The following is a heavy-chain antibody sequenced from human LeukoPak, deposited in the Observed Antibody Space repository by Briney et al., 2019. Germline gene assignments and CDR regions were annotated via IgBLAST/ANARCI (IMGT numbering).Heavy chain of an antibody. CDR2: IYYSGST. Sequence: SETLSLTCTVSGGSISSGDYYWSWIRQPPGKGLEWIGYIYYSGSTYYNPSLKSRVTISVDTSKNQFSLKLSSVTAADTAVYYCVRGGAYYYDSSGDAFDIWGQGTMVTVSS. CDR3: VRGGAYYYDSSGDAFDI. CDR1: GGSISSGDYY. J-gene: IGHJ3*02. D-gene: IGHD3-22*01. V-gene: IGHV4-30-4*08.